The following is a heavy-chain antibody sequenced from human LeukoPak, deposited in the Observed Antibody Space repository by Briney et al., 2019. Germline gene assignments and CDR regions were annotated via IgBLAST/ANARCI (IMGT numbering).Heavy chain of an antibody. CDR1: GFTFDDYA. J-gene: IGHJ4*02. CDR2: ISGDGGST. Sequence: PGGSLRLSCAASGFTFDDYAMHWVRQAPGKGLEWVSLISGDGGSTYYANSVKGRFTISRDNSKNSLSLQMNSLRTEDTALYYCAKDINWNYAWDYWGQGTLVTVSS. D-gene: IGHD1-7*01. V-gene: IGHV3-43*02. CDR3: AKDINWNYAWDY.